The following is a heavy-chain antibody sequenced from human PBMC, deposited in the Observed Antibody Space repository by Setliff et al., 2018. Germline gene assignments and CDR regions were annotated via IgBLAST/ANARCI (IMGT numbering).Heavy chain of an antibody. CDR2: IYPGDSDT. J-gene: IGHJ3*02. V-gene: IGHV5-51*01. CDR1: GYSFTSYW. CDR3: ASSSGSSSNDAFDI. D-gene: IGHD1-26*01. Sequence: PGESLKISCKGSGYSFTSYWIAWVRQMPGKGLEWMGIIYPGDSDTRYSPSFQGQVTISADRSTRTAYLQWSSLKASDTAFYYCASSSGSSSNDAFDIWGQGTTVTVSS.